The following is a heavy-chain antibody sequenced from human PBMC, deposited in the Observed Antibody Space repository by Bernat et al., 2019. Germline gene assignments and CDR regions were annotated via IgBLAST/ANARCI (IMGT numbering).Heavy chain of an antibody. J-gene: IGHJ5*02. Sequence: QVQLQESGPGLVKPSQTLSLTCTVSGGSISSGDYYWSWIRQPPGKGLEWIGYIYYSGSTYYNPSLKRRVTISVDPSKNQFSLKQSSVTAADTAVYYCARGVIVVVVGAGHPPNPWNWFDPWGQGTLVTVSS. CDR3: ARGVIVVVVGAGHPPNPWNWFDP. V-gene: IGHV4-30-4*01. CDR1: GGSISSGDYY. D-gene: IGHD2-15*01. CDR2: IYYSGST.